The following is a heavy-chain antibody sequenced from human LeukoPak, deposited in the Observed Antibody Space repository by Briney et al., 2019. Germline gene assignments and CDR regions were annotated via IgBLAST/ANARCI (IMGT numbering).Heavy chain of an antibody. CDR3: ATSKLQLFPFDY. D-gene: IGHD3-10*01. CDR2: IYYRGGT. CDR1: GGSISSYY. J-gene: IGHJ4*02. V-gene: IGHV4-59*08. Sequence: PSETLSLTCTDSGGSISSYYWSWIRQPPAKGLEWIGNIYYRGGTNYNPSLKSRLTISVDTSKNQFSLKLSSVTAADTAVYYCATSKLQLFPFDYWGQGTLVTVSS.